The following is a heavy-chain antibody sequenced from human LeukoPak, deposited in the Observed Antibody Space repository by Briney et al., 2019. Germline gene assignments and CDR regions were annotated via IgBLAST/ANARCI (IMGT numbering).Heavy chain of an antibody. J-gene: IGHJ3*02. Sequence: PGRSLRLSCAASGLTASSNYMSWVRQAPGKGPEWVSIIVSGGTTYYTDSVKGRFTISRDNSKNTLYLQMNSLRAEDTALYYCARTIVGAAHDTFDIWGLGTMVTVSS. CDR3: ARTIVGAAHDTFDI. CDR2: IVSGGTT. CDR1: GLTASSNY. V-gene: IGHV3-66*01. D-gene: IGHD1-26*01.